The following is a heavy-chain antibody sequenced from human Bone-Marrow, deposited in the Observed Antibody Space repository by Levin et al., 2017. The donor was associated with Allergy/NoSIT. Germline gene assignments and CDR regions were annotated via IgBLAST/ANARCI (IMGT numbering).Heavy chain of an antibody. J-gene: IGHJ4*02. D-gene: IGHD2-15*01. CDR3: EKDQDSVVARGAQ. V-gene: IGHV3-23*01. CDR1: GFSVNSYA. CDR2: LSASGLTT. Sequence: LSLTCAVSGFSVNSYAMSWVRQSPGKGLEWVAALSASGLTTYYADSVKGRFTISRVNSKSTLYLHMNSLRVEAPAMYYCEKDQDSVVARGAQWGQGTLVTVSA.